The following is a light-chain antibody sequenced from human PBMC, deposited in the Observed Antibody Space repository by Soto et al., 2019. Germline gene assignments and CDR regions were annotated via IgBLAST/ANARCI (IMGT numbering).Light chain of an antibody. CDR2: WAS. J-gene: IGKJ5*01. CDR3: QQFNSYPIT. V-gene: IGKV4-1*01. CDR1: QSVLYSSNNKNY. Sequence: DIVMTQSPDSLAVSLGERATINCKSSQSVLYSSNNKNYLAWYQQKPGQPPKLLIYWASTRESGVPDRFSGSGSGTEFTLTISSLQPEDFATYYCQQFNSYPITFGQGTRLEIK.